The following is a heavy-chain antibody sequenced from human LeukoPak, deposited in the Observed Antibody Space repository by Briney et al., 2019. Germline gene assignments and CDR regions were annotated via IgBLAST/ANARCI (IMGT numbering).Heavy chain of an antibody. V-gene: IGHV3-30*02. CDR2: IRYDGSNK. Sequence: VGSLRLSCAASGFTFSSYGMHWVRQAPGKGLEWVAFIRYDGSNKYYADSVKGRFTISRDNSKNTLYLQMNSLRAEDTAVYYCAKDGGSWQHLVFGYWGQGTLVTVSS. CDR3: AKDGGSWQHLVFGY. D-gene: IGHD6-13*01. J-gene: IGHJ4*02. CDR1: GFTFSSYG.